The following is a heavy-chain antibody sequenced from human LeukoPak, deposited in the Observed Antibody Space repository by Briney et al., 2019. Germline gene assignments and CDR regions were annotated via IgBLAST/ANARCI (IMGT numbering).Heavy chain of an antibody. J-gene: IGHJ3*01. Sequence: HTGGSLRLSCAASGFTFSSYAMSWVRQAPGKGLEWVSSVSGSGLTTYYADSVKGRFTISRDNSKNTLYLQMNSLRAEATAVYYCARTYSGHPSGDVFDFWGQGTMVAVSS. CDR1: GFTFSSYA. V-gene: IGHV3-23*01. D-gene: IGHD5-12*01. CDR2: VSGSGLTT. CDR3: ARTYSGHPSGDVFDF.